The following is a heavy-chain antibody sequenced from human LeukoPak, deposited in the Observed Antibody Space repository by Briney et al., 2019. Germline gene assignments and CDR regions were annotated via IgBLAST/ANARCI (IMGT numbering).Heavy chain of an antibody. Sequence: ASVKVSCKASGYTFTSYGISWVRQAPGQGLEWMGWISAYNGNTNYAQKPQGRVTMTTDTSTSTAYMELRSLRSDDTAVYYCARGDSSGYLTPSFDYWGQGTLVTVSS. V-gene: IGHV1-18*01. D-gene: IGHD3-22*01. J-gene: IGHJ4*02. CDR2: ISAYNGNT. CDR3: ARGDSSGYLTPSFDY. CDR1: GYTFTSYG.